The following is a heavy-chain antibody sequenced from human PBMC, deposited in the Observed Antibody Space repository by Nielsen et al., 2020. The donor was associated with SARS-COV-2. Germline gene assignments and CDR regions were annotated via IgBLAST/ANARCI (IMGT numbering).Heavy chain of an antibody. J-gene: IGHJ6*02. CDR1: GYTFTSYG. D-gene: IGHD2-2*01. CDR2: ISAYNGNT. V-gene: IGHV1-18*01. CDR3: ARVSYQQPPYGMDV. Sequence: ASVKVSCKASGYTFTSYGISWVRQAPGQGLEWMGWISAYNGNTNYAQKLQGRVTMTTDTSTSTVYMELSSLRSEDTAVYYCARVSYQQPPYGMDVWGQGTTVTVSS.